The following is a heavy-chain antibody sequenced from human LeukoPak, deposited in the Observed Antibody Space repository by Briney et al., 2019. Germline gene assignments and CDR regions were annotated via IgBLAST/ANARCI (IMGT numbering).Heavy chain of an antibody. CDR3: AKDTATGIAAAGFRDGMDV. CDR1: GFTFDDYA. J-gene: IGHJ6*02. D-gene: IGHD6-13*01. Sequence: PGGSLRLSCAASGFTFDDYAMHWVRQAPGKGLEGVSGISWNSGSIGYADSVKGRFTISRDNAKNSLYLQMNSLRAEDTALYYCAKDTATGIAAAGFRDGMDVWGQGTTVTVSS. CDR2: ISWNSGSI. V-gene: IGHV3-9*01.